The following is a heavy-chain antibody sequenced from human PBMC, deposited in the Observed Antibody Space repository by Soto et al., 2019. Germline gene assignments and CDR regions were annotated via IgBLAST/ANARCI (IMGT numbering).Heavy chain of an antibody. CDR1: GFTFSSYA. CDR2: ISDNGGST. V-gene: IGHV3-64D*06. CDR3: LKDPSSSGWYGFFQH. J-gene: IGHJ1*01. Sequence: EVQLVESGGGLVQPGGSLRLSCSASGFTFSSYAMHWVRQAPGKGLEYVSAISDNGGSTYYPDSVRGRFTISRDNSKNTLYLQMSSRRAEDTAVYYCLKDPSSSGWYGFFQHWGQGTLVTVSS. D-gene: IGHD6-19*01.